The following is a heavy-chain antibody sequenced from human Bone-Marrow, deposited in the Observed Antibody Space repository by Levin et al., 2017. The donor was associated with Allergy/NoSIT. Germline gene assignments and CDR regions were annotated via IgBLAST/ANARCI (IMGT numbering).Heavy chain of an antibody. CDR2: IYWDDEK. D-gene: IGHD1-7*01. CDR3: ALRGSRTYAFDM. V-gene: IGHV2-5*02. Sequence: VSGPTLVKPTQTLTLTCSCSGFSVTTLGVGVAWIRQPPGRALEWLALIYWDDEKRYSPSLASRLAITKETSENRVVLTLADVDPVDTATYYCALRGSRTYAFDMWGQGTTVIVSA. J-gene: IGHJ3*02. CDR1: GFSVTTLGVG.